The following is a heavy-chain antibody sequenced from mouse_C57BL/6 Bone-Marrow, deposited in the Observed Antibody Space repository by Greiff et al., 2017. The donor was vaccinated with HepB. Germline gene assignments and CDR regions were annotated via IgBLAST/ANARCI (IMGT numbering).Heavy chain of an antibody. J-gene: IGHJ2*01. V-gene: IGHV1-15*01. CDR2: IDPETGGT. CDR3: TRRLIDWDYFDY. CDR1: GYTFTDYE. D-gene: IGHD1-1*01. Sequence: VQLKESGAELVRPGASVTLSCKASGYTFTDYEMHWVKQTPVHGLEWIGAIDPETGGTAYNQKFKGKAILTADKSSSTAYMELRSLTSEDSAVYYCTRRLIDWDYFDYWGQGTTLTVSS.